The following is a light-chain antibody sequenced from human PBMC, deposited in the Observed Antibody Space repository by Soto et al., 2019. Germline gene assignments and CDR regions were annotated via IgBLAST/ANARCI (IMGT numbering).Light chain of an antibody. CDR1: QDISNY. J-gene: IGKJ5*01. CDR2: DAS. CDR3: QQYDNFPIT. V-gene: IGKV1-33*01. Sequence: DIQMTQSPSSLSASVGDRVTITCQASQDISNYLNWYQQKPGKAPKLLIYDASNLETGVPSRFSGSGSGTDFTFTIRSLQPEDIATYYCQQYDNFPITFGQGTRLEIK.